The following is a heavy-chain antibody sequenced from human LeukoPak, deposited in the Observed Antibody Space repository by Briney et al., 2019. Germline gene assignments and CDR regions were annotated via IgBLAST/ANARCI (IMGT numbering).Heavy chain of an antibody. CDR1: GYTLTELS. J-gene: IGHJ4*02. Sequence: ASVKVSCKVSGYTLTELSMHWVRQAPGKGLEWMGGFDPEDGETIYAQKFQGRVTMTEDTSTDTAYMELSSLRSEDTAVYYCATCNPYYYGSRNLKELDYRGQGTLVTVSS. CDR2: FDPEDGET. CDR3: ATCNPYYYGSRNLKELDY. V-gene: IGHV1-24*01. D-gene: IGHD3-10*01.